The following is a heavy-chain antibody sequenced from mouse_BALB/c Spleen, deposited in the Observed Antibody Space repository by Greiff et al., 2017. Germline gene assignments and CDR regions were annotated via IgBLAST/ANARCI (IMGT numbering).Heavy chain of an antibody. V-gene: IGHV1-5*01. Sequence: EVQGVESGTVLARPGASVKMSCKASGYSFTSYWMHWVKQRPGQGLEWIGAIYPGNSDTSYNQKFKGKAKLTAVTSASTAYMELSSLTNEDSAVYYCTREVDLLRDYWGQGTTLTVSS. D-gene: IGHD2-1*01. J-gene: IGHJ2*01. CDR1: GYSFTSYW. CDR3: TREVDLLRDY. CDR2: IYPGNSDT.